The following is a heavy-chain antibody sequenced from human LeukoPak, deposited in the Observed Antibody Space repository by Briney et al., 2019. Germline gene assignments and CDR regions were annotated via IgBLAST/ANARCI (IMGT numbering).Heavy chain of an antibody. Sequence: GASVKVSCKASGGTFSSYAISWVRQAPGHGLEWMGGIIPIFGTANYAQKFQGRVTITADESTSTAYMELSSLRSEDTAVYYCATGRGYYDSSGYSRFDYWGQGTLVTVSS. V-gene: IGHV1-69*13. J-gene: IGHJ4*02. CDR3: ATGRGYYDSSGYSRFDY. D-gene: IGHD3-22*01. CDR2: IIPIFGTA. CDR1: GGTFSSYA.